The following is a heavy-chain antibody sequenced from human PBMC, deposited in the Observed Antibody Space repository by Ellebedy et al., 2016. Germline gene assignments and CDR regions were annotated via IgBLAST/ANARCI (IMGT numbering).Heavy chain of an antibody. CDR2: IWYDGSNK. CDR3: ARGLGFGGVFDY. Sequence: GGSLRLSCAASGFTFSSYGMHWVRQAPGKGLEWVAVIWYDGSNKYYADSVKGRFTISRDNAKNTLYLQMNSLRAEDTAVYYCARGLGFGGVFDYWGQGTLVTVSS. V-gene: IGHV3-33*08. D-gene: IGHD3-10*01. J-gene: IGHJ4*02. CDR1: GFTFSSYG.